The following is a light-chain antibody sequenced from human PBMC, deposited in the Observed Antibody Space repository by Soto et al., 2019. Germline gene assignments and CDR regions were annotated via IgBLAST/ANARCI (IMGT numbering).Light chain of an antibody. CDR1: QGISNF. J-gene: IGKJ5*01. V-gene: IGKV1-27*01. CDR3: QKYSSVIT. Sequence: DIQMTQSPSSLSASVGDRVTITCRASQGISNFLAWYQQKPGKVPKLLISAASTLQSGVPSRFSGSGSGTDFTLTITIIQPEDVATYYCQKYSSVITFGQGTRLEIK. CDR2: AAS.